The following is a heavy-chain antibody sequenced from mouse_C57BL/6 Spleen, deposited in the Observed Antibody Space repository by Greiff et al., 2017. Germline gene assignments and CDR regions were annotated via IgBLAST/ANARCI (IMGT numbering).Heavy chain of an antibody. Sequence: QVQLQQSGAELARPGASVKMSCKASGYTFTSYTMHWVKQRPGQGLEWIGYINPSSGYTKYNQKFKDKATLTEDKSSSTAYMQLSSLTSENSAVYYWARSGRITTVGEDYAIDYWGQGTSVTVSS. V-gene: IGHV1-4*01. CDR1: GYTFTSYT. CDR2: INPSSGYT. J-gene: IGHJ4*01. CDR3: ARSGRITTVGEDYAIDY. D-gene: IGHD1-1*01.